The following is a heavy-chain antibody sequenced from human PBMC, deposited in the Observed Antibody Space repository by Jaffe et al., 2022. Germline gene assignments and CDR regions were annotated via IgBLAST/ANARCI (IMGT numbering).Heavy chain of an antibody. Sequence: EVQLLESGGGLVQPGGSLRLSCAASGFTFSSYAMSWVRQAPGKGLEWVSAISGSGGSTYYADSVKGRFTISRDNSKNTLYLQMNSLRAEDTAVYYCAKGIVVVVAATTGHFDYWGQGTLVTVSS. V-gene: IGHV3-23*01. CDR2: ISGSGGST. CDR3: AKGIVVVVAATTGHFDY. CDR1: GFTFSSYA. J-gene: IGHJ4*02. D-gene: IGHD2-15*01.